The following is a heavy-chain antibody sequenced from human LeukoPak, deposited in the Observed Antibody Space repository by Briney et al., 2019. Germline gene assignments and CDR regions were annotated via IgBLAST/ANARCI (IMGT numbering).Heavy chain of an antibody. Sequence: ASVKVSCKASGYTFTNYYMHWLRQAPGQGLEWMGIINPGDGGATYAQNFQGRVTMTRDTSTSTVYMELSSLRSVDTAVYYCARFGDSSGWFFDYWGQRTLVTVSS. CDR2: INPGDGGA. V-gene: IGHV1-46*01. J-gene: IGHJ4*02. CDR3: ARFGDSSGWFFDY. D-gene: IGHD6-19*01. CDR1: GYTFTNYY.